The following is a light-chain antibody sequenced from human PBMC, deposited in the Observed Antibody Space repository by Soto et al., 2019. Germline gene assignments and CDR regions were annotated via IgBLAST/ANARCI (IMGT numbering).Light chain of an antibody. CDR1: QGISSY. CDR2: AAS. J-gene: IGKJ2*01. Sequence: AIRMTQSPSSFSASTGDRVTITCRASQGISSYLAWYQQKPGKAPNLLIYAASTLQSGVPSRFSGSGSGTDFTLTISCLQSEDCATYYCQQYSSYPYTFGQGTKLEIK. CDR3: QQYSSYPYT. V-gene: IGKV1-8*01.